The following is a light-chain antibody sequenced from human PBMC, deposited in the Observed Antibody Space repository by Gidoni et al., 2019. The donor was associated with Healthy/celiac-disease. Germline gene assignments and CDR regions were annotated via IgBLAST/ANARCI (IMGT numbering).Light chain of an antibody. CDR3: QQRSNWRGVT. CDR2: DAS. J-gene: IGKJ3*01. V-gene: IGKV3-11*01. Sequence: ATLSCRASQSVSSYLAWYQQKPGQAPRLLIYDASNRATGIPARFSGSGSGTDFTLTSSSLEPEDFAVYYCQQRSNWRGVTFGPGTKVDIK. CDR1: QSVSSY.